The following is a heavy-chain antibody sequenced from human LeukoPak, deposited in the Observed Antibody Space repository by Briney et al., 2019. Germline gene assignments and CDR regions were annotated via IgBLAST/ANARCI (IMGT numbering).Heavy chain of an antibody. D-gene: IGHD3-22*01. J-gene: IGHJ2*01. CDR2: IIPIFGTA. Sequence: SVKVSCKASGGTFSSYAISWVRQAPGQGLEWMGRIIPIFGTANYAQKFQGRVTITTDESTSTAYMELSSLRSEDTAVYYCARDYYDSSGYYYYWYFDLWGRGTLSLSPQ. CDR3: ARDYYDSSGYYYYWYFDL. V-gene: IGHV1-69*05. CDR1: GGTFSSYA.